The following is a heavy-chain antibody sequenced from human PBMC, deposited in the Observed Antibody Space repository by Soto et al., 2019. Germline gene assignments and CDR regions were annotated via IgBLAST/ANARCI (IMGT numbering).Heavy chain of an antibody. D-gene: IGHD6-19*01. V-gene: IGHV3-33*01. CDR2: IWYDGNTK. Sequence: PGGSLRLSCAASGFTFSTYGFNWVRQAPGKGLEWVAVIWYDGNTKYYADSVKGRFTISGDNSKNTLYLQMNSLTAEDTAVYYCARPLVAPVAGPYYYGMDVWGQGTTVTVSS. CDR1: GFTFSTYG. J-gene: IGHJ6*02. CDR3: ARPLVAPVAGPYYYGMDV.